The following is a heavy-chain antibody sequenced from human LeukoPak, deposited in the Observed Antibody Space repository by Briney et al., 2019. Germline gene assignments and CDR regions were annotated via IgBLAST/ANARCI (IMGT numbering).Heavy chain of an antibody. J-gene: IGHJ5*02. D-gene: IGHD3-22*01. CDR2: MYYSGST. Sequence: SQTLSLTCTVSGASISSGGYYWSWIRQPPGKGLEWIGYMYYSGSTYYNPSLKSRATISVDTSKNQFSLKLSSVTAADTAVYYCARPYYYDSRIDPWGQGTLVTVSS. V-gene: IGHV4-30-4*01. CDR3: ARPYYYDSRIDP. CDR1: GASISSGGYY.